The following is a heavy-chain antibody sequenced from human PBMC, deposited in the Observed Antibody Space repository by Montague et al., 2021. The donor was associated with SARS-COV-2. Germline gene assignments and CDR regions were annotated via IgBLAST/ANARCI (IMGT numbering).Heavy chain of an antibody. Sequence: SETLSLTCTVSGYSISSGYYWGWIRQPPGKGLEWIGSIYHSGSTYYSPSLKSRVTISVDTSKNQFSLKLSSVTAADTAVYYCAVNSNYYYYGMDVWGQGTTVTVSS. D-gene: IGHD4-11*01. V-gene: IGHV4-38-2*02. J-gene: IGHJ6*02. CDR1: GYSISSGYY. CDR2: IYHSGST. CDR3: AVNSNYYYYGMDV.